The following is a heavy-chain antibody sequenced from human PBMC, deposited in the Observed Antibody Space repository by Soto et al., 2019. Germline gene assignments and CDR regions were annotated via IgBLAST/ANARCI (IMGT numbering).Heavy chain of an antibody. D-gene: IGHD6-13*01. V-gene: IGHV1-69*02. CDR1: GGTFSSYT. J-gene: IGHJ4*02. Sequence: QVQLVQSGSEVKKPGSSVKFSCKASGGTFSSYTISWVRQAPGQGLEWMGRIIPILGIANYAQKFQGRVTITADKSTSKAYMELSSLGAEDTAVYYCARWESGSWYGWGQGTLVTVSS. CDR3: ARWESGSWYG. CDR2: IIPILGIA.